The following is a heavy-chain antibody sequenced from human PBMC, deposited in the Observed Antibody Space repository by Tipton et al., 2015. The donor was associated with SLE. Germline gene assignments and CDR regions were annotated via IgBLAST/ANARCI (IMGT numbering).Heavy chain of an antibody. V-gene: IGHV1-18*01. Sequence: QVQLVQSGAEVKKPGASVKVSCKASAYTFTSYGIIWVRQAPGQGLEWMGWISTYNGYTNFAQKFQGRVTMTTDTSTSTAYMELRSLRSDDTAMYYCAAAPYEYYFDYWGQGTLVTVSS. CDR1: AYTFTSYG. D-gene: IGHD3-3*01. CDR2: ISTYNGYT. J-gene: IGHJ4*02. CDR3: AAAPYEYYFDY.